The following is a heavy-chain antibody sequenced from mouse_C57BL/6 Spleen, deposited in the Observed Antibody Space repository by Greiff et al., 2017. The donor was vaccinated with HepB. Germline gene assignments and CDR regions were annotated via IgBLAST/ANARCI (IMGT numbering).Heavy chain of an antibody. CDR2: ISSGGSYT. Sequence: EVQRVESGGDLVKPGGSLKLSCAASGFTFSSYGMSWVRQTPDKRLEWVATISSGGSYTYYPDSVKGRFTISRDNAKNTLYLQMSSLKSEDTAMYYCARHRGNRYFDYWGQGTTLTVSS. CDR1: GFTFSSYG. CDR3: ARHRGNRYFDY. V-gene: IGHV5-6*01. D-gene: IGHD2-1*01. J-gene: IGHJ2*01.